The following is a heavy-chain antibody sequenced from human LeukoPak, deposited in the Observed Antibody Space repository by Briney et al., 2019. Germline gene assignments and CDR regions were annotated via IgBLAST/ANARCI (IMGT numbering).Heavy chain of an antibody. CDR1: GGSISSSSYY. D-gene: IGHD3-10*01. V-gene: IGHV4-39*01. Sequence: PSETLSLTCTVSGGSISSSSYYWAWIRQPPGEGLEYIGSYSGSTYYNPSLKSRVTISVDTSKKQFSLKLSSVTAEDPDVYYCARSSYGAGSKPYWVDYWGQGTLVTVSS. CDR2: YSGST. CDR3: ARSSYGAGSKPYWVDY. J-gene: IGHJ4*02.